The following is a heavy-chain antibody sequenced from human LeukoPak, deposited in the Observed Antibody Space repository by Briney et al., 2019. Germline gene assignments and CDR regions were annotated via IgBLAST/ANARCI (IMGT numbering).Heavy chain of an antibody. CDR3: ARHVGSGSYFDY. J-gene: IGHJ4*02. Sequence: PSETLSLTCTVSGGSISSSSYYWGWIRQPPGKWLEWIGSIYYSGSAYYSPSLKSRVTISVDTSKTQFSLKLSYVTAADTAVYYCARHVGSGSYFDYWGQGTLVTVSS. D-gene: IGHD1-26*01. V-gene: IGHV4-39*01. CDR2: IYYSGSA. CDR1: GGSISSSSYY.